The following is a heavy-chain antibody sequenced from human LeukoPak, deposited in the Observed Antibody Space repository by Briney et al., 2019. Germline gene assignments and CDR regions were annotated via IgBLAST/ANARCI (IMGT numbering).Heavy chain of an antibody. CDR3: ASAHGGSGYDPPFDY. V-gene: IGHV3-48*03. CDR1: RFYFSTYD. Sequence: GGSLRLSCTASRFYFSTYDMNWVRQVPGKGLEWVSYIDSSASTTYYAGSVQGRFTISRDNAKNSLYLQMRSLRVEDTAFYYCASAHGGSGYDPPFDYWGQGTLVTVSS. J-gene: IGHJ4*02. CDR2: IDSSASTT. D-gene: IGHD5-12*01.